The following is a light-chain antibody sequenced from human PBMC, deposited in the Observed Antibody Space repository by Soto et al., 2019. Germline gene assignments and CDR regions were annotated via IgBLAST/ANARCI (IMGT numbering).Light chain of an antibody. CDR2: EVT. J-gene: IGLJ3*02. CDR1: STDIGTYNH. Sequence: QSALTQPASVSGSPGQSITISCTGTSTDIGTYNHVSWYQQHPGKAPKLMIYEVTNRPSGVSIRFSGSKSGSAASLTISGLQAEDEADYYCSSYSSKSHWVFGGGTKVTVL. V-gene: IGLV2-14*01. CDR3: SSYSSKSHWV.